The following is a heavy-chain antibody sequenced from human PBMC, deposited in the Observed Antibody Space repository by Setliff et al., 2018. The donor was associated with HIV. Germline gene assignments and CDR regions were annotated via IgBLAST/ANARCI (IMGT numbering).Heavy chain of an antibody. CDR1: GFTFSSYA. CDR3: AKERGITGTIRAFDI. J-gene: IGHJ3*02. D-gene: IGHD1-7*01. V-gene: IGHV3-23*01. Sequence: GGSLRLSCAASGFTFSSYAMSWVRQAPGKGLEWVSGIGGSGGSTYYADSVKGRFTISRDNSKNTLYLQMNSLRAEDTAVYYCAKERGITGTIRAFDIWGQGTMVTVSS. CDR2: IGGSGGST.